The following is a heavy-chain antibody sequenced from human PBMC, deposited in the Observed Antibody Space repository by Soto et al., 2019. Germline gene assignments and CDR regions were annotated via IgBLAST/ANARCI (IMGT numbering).Heavy chain of an antibody. D-gene: IGHD3-3*01. J-gene: IGHJ6*03. CDR1: GGSISSGGYY. CDR3: ARAPTRDYDFWSGLYYMDV. CDR2: IYYSGST. V-gene: IGHV4-31*03. Sequence: SETPSLTCTVSGGSISSGGYYWSWIRQHPGKGLEWIGYIYYSGSTYYNPSLKSRVTISVDTSKNQFSLKLSSVTAADTAVYYCARAPTRDYDFWSGLYYMDVWGKGTTVTVSS.